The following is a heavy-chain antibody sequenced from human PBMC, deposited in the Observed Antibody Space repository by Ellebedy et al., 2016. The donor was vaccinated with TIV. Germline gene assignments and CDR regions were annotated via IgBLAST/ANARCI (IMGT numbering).Heavy chain of an antibody. CDR2: ISSSSYT. Sequence: GGSLRLSCAASGFTFSDYYMSWIRQAPGKGLEWVSYISSSSYTNYADSVKGRFTISRDNAKNSLYLQMNSLRAEDTAVYYCARDRYSSSSFDPWGQGTLVTVSS. D-gene: IGHD6-6*01. CDR1: GFTFSDYY. J-gene: IGHJ5*02. V-gene: IGHV3-11*06. CDR3: ARDRYSSSSFDP.